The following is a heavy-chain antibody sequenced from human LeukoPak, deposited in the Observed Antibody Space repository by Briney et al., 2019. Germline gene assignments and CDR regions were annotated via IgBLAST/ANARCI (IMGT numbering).Heavy chain of an antibody. Sequence: GASVKVSCKVSGYTLTELSMHWVRQAPGKGLEWMAGFDPEDGETIYAQKFQGRVTMTEDTSTDTAYMELSSLRCEDTAVYYCATEDYYDSSGYYYHFDYWGQGTLVTVSS. CDR1: GYTLTELS. CDR3: ATEDYYDSSGYYYHFDY. D-gene: IGHD3-22*01. CDR2: FDPEDGET. V-gene: IGHV1-24*01. J-gene: IGHJ4*02.